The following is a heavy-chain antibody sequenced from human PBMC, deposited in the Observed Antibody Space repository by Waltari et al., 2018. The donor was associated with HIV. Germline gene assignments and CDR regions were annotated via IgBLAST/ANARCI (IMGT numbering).Heavy chain of an antibody. V-gene: IGHV3-7*01. Sequence: EVQLVESGGGLVQPGGSLRLSCAASGFTFNKYWMTWVRQAPGKGLGGVANIKQDESEKYYVDSLKGRFTISRDNAKNSLFLQMNSLRVEDTAVYYCAREALYDSSGYYFDYWGQGTLVTVSS. D-gene: IGHD3-22*01. J-gene: IGHJ4*02. CDR1: GFTFNKYW. CDR3: AREALYDSSGYYFDY. CDR2: IKQDESEK.